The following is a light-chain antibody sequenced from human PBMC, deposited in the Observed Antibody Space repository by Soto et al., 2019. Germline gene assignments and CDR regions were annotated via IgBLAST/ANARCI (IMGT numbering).Light chain of an antibody. CDR1: QSVSSY. V-gene: IGKV3-11*01. J-gene: IGKJ4*01. CDR2: DAS. Sequence: EIVLTQSPATLSLSPGERATLSCRASQSVSSYLAWYQQKPGQAPRLLIYDASNRATGIPARFSGSGSGTGFTLTLRRLEPEDFAVYYCQQRSNWPPLTFGGGAKVEIK. CDR3: QQRSNWPPLT.